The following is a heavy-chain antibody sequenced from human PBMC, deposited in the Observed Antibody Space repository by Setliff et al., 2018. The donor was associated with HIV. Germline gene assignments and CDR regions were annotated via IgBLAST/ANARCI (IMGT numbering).Heavy chain of an antibody. Sequence: PSETLSLTCNVSGGSISGSSYYWGWIRQPPGKGLEWIGSIYHSGSASHNPSLKSRITISVDTSKNQFSLKLRSVTAADTAVYHCASSRSLFGEEYFHHWGQGTLVTVS. D-gene: IGHD3-10*02. V-gene: IGHV4-39*01. CDR1: GGSISGSSYY. J-gene: IGHJ1*01. CDR2: IYHSGSA. CDR3: ASSRSLFGEEYFHH.